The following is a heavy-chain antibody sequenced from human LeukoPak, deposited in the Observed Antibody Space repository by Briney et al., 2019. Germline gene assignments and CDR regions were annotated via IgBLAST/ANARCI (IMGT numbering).Heavy chain of an antibody. Sequence: PGESLRLSCAASGFTFSSYSMNWVRQAPGKGLEWVSYISSSSSTIYYADSVKGRFTISRDNAKNSLYLQMNSLRAEDTALYYCARDRDSSGYSNDAFDIWGQGTMVTVSS. CDR3: ARDRDSSGYSNDAFDI. CDR2: ISSSSSTI. D-gene: IGHD3-22*01. CDR1: GFTFSSYS. J-gene: IGHJ3*02. V-gene: IGHV3-48*01.